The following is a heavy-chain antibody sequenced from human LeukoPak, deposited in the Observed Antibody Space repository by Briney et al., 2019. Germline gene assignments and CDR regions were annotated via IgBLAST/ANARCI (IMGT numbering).Heavy chain of an antibody. CDR1: GFIFTNYF. D-gene: IGHD6-19*01. CDR3: AKSLRNGSGWASDY. V-gene: IGHV3-7*03. CDR2: IKHDGSEK. Sequence: PGGSLRLSCAASGFIFTNYFMSWVRQAPGKGLEWVASIKHDGSEKYYVDSVKGRFTISRDNAKMYLQMNSLRTEDTAVYYCAKSLRNGSGWASDYWGQGTLVTVSS. J-gene: IGHJ4*02.